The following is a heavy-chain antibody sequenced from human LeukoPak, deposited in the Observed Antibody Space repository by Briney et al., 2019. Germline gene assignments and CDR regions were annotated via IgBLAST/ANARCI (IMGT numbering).Heavy chain of an antibody. V-gene: IGHV4-59*08. CDR3: ARGPEPYWYFDL. D-gene: IGHD1-14*01. Sequence: TPSETLSLTCTVSGGSISSYYWSWIRQPPGKGLEWIGYIYYSGSTNYNPSLKSRVTISVDTSKNQFSLKLSSVTAADTAVYYCARGPEPYWYFDLWGRGTLVTVS. CDR2: IYYSGST. CDR1: GGSISSYY. J-gene: IGHJ2*01.